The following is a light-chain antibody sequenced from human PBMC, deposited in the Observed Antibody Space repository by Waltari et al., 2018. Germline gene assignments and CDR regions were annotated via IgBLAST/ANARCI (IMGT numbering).Light chain of an antibody. V-gene: IGLV2-8*01. Sequence: QSALTQPPSASGSPGQSVTISCTGTSSDVGGYKFVSWYQQHPGRAPKLMIYEVNQRPSGCPERFSGSKSGNTASLTVSGLQAEDEADYYCSSYAGSNNLVFGTGTKVTVL. CDR2: EVN. J-gene: IGLJ1*01. CDR1: SSDVGGYKF. CDR3: SSYAGSNNLV.